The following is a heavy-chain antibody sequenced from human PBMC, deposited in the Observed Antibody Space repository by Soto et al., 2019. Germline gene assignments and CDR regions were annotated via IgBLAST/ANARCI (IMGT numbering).Heavy chain of an antibody. CDR1: GGSFSGYY. CDR2: INHSGST. Sequence: SETLSLTCAVYGGSFSGYYWTWIRQPPGTGLEWIGEINHSGSTNYNPSLKSRVTISVDTSKNQFSLKLSSVTAADTAVYYCARQHYDFWSGSPFFDYWGQGTLVTVSS. J-gene: IGHJ4*02. D-gene: IGHD3-3*01. V-gene: IGHV4-34*01. CDR3: ARQHYDFWSGSPFFDY.